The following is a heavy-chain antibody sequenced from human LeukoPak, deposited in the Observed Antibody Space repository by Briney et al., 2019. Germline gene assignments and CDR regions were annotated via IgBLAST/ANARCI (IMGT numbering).Heavy chain of an antibody. CDR3: ARAPGYVRGYYYYMDV. Sequence: SVKVSCKASGRIFSSYAISWVRQPPGQGLEWMVRIIPIFGTANYAQNFRGRVTITRDEHMSRAYMELSSLRSEDTAVYYCARAPGYVRGYYYYMDVWGKGTTVTVSS. CDR2: IIPIFGTA. J-gene: IGHJ6*03. CDR1: GRIFSSYA. D-gene: IGHD3-10*02. V-gene: IGHV1-69*05.